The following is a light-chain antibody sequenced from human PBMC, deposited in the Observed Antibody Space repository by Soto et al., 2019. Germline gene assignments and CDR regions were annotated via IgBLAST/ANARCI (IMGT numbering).Light chain of an antibody. CDR1: QSVSSSY. CDR3: QQYGSSPFN. V-gene: IGKV3-20*01. Sequence: EFVLTQSPGTLSLSPGERATLSCRASQSVSSSYLAWYQQKPGQAPRLLIYGASSRATGIPDRFSGSGSGTDFTLTISRLEPEDFAVYYCQQYGSSPFNFGPGTTVDIK. J-gene: IGKJ3*01. CDR2: GAS.